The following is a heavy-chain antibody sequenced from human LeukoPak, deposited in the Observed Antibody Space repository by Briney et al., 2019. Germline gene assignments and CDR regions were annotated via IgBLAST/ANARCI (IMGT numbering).Heavy chain of an antibody. Sequence: GGSLRLSCAASGFTFNNYGMHWVRQAPGKGLEWVAVISYDGRNIHYPDSVKGRFTISRDISTDTLWLQMDSLRTEDMAVYYCAKGPLRGTAAAIDYWGQGTLVTVSS. D-gene: IGHD2-2*01. CDR3: AKGPLRGTAAAIDY. V-gene: IGHV3-30*18. J-gene: IGHJ4*02. CDR2: ISYDGRNI. CDR1: GFTFNNYG.